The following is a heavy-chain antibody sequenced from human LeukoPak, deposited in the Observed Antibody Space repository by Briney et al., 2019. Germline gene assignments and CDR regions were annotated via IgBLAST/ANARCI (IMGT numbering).Heavy chain of an antibody. J-gene: IGHJ5*02. D-gene: IGHD6-13*01. CDR3: ATPVGQQLVEDWFDP. V-gene: IGHV3-23*01. Sequence: QPGGSLRLSCAASGFTFSSYAMSWVRQAPGKGLEWVSAISGSGGRTYYADSVKGRFTISRDNSKNTLYLQMNSLRAEDTAVYYCATPVGQQLVEDWFDPWGQGTLVTVSS. CDR2: ISGSGGRT. CDR1: GFTFSSYA.